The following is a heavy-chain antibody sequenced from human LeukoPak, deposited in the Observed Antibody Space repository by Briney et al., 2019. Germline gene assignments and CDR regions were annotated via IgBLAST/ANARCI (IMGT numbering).Heavy chain of an antibody. CDR3: VRAVEYYYDSSGYAVDY. V-gene: IGHV3-21*01. CDR1: GFTFAGYS. CDR2: ISSSSSNI. Sequence: GGSLRLSCAASGFTFAGYSMNWVRQAPGKGLEWVSSISSSSSNIYYADSVTGRFTISRDNAKYSLYLQMNSLRAEDTAVYYCVRAVEYYYDSSGYAVDYWGQGTLVTVSS. J-gene: IGHJ4*02. D-gene: IGHD3-22*01.